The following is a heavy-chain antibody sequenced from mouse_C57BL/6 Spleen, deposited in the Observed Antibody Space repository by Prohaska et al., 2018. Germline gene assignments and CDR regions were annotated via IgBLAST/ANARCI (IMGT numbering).Heavy chain of an antibody. CDR2: IRLKSDNYAT. D-gene: IGHD4-1*02. Sequence: EKGLEWVAQIRLKSDNYATHYAESVKGRFTISRDDSKSSVYLQMNNLRAEDTGIYYCTGLPNWAVDYWGQGTTLTVSS. J-gene: IGHJ2*01. CDR3: TGLPNWAVDY. V-gene: IGHV6-3*01.